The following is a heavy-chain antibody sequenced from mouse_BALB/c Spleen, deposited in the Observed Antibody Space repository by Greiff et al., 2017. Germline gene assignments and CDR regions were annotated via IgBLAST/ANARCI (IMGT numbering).Heavy chain of an antibody. V-gene: IGHV1-87*01. CDR3: ARSGITTVVGP. CDR2: IYPGDGDT. CDR1: GYTFTSYW. Sequence: VQLQQSGAELARPGASVKLSCKASGYTFTSYWMQWVKQRPGQGLEWIGAIYPGDGDTRYTQKFKGKATLTADKSSSTAYMQLSSLTSDDSAVYFCARSGITTVVGPWGQGTSVTVSS. J-gene: IGHJ4*01. D-gene: IGHD1-1*01.